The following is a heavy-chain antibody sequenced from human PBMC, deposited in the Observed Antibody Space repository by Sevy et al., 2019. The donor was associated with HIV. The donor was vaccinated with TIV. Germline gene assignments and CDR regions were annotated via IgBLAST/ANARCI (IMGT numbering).Heavy chain of an antibody. V-gene: IGHV1-18*01. D-gene: IGHD2-15*01. CDR1: GDTFTSYG. J-gene: IGHJ6*02. CDR3: ARGSTSVGRGRTVYYGLDV. CDR2: VTVYNGNP. Sequence: ASVKVSCKASGDTFTSYGISWVRQAPGQGLEWMGWVTVYNGNPNYALKFQDRLILTTDTSTSTAYMELRSRRSDDTAVYYCARGSTSVGRGRTVYYGLDVWGQGTTVTVSS.